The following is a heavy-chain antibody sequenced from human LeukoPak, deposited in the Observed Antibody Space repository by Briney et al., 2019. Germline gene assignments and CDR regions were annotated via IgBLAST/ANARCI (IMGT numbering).Heavy chain of an antibody. V-gene: IGHV4-39*01. D-gene: IGHD6-13*01. J-gene: IGHJ4*02. CDR2: IYYSGST. CDR1: GGSISSSSYY. CDR3: ARGHSSDY. Sequence: PSETLSLTCTVSGGSISSSSYYWGWICQPPGKGLEWIGSIYYSGSTYYNPSLKSRVTISVDTSKNQFSLKLSSVTAADTAVYYCARGHSSDYWGQGTLVSVSS.